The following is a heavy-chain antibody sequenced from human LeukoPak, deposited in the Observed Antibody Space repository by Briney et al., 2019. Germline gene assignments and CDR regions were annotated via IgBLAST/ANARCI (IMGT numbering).Heavy chain of an antibody. V-gene: IGHV4-61*02. J-gene: IGHJ5*02. CDR2: IYTSGST. CDR1: DGSISSGSYY. D-gene: IGHD1-14*01. Sequence: TTSQTLSLTCTVSDGSISSGSYYWSWIRQPAGKGLEWIGRIYTSGSTNYNPSLKSRVTMSVDTSKNQFSLKLSSVTAAGTAVYYCARVSRRIHNWFDPWGQGTLVTVSS. CDR3: ARVSRRIHNWFDP.